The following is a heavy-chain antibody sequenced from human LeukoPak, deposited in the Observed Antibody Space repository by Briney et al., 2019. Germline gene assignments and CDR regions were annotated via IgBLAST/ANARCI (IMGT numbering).Heavy chain of an antibody. V-gene: IGHV3-64*01. J-gene: IGHJ4*02. CDR2: ISSNGGST. D-gene: IGHD3-22*01. CDR1: GFTFSSYA. Sequence: PGGSLRLSCAASGFTFSSYAMHWVRQAPGKGLEYVSAISSNGGSTYYANSVKGRFTISRDNSKNTLYLQMGSLRAEDMAVYYCARAEDYYDSSGYLDYWGQGTLVTVSS. CDR3: ARAEDYYDSSGYLDY.